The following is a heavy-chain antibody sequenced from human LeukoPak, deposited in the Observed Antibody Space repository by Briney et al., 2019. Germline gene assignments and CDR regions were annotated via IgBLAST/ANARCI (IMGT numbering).Heavy chain of an antibody. Sequence: ASVKVSCKASGYTFTRYYMHWVRQAPGQGLEWMGIINPSGGSTSYAQKFQGRVTMTRDTSTSTVYMELSSLRSEDTAVYYCARSGGTITDGYSYGQDWFDPWGQGTLVTVSS. CDR1: GYTFTRYY. D-gene: IGHD5-18*01. CDR2: INPSGGST. CDR3: ARSGGTITDGYSYGQDWFDP. J-gene: IGHJ5*02. V-gene: IGHV1-46*01.